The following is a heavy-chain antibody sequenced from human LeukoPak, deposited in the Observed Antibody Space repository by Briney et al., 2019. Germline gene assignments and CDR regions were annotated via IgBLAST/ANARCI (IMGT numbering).Heavy chain of an antibody. CDR1: GGSVNSGGYY. J-gene: IGHJ4*02. CDR2: IYYSGRT. V-gene: IGHV4-31*03. Sequence: SETLSLTCTVSGGSVNSGGYYWTWIRQHPGKGLEWLGYIYYSGRTYYNPSLKSRITISLDTSKNQFSLNLTSVSAADTAFYFCARSSGYGDYDWGQGTLITVSS. CDR3: ARSSGYGDYD. D-gene: IGHD4-17*01.